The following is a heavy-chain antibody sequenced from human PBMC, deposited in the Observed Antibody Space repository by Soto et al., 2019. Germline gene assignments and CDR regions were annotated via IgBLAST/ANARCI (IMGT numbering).Heavy chain of an antibody. CDR1: GGSISSYY. CDR2: IYYSGST. Sequence: SETLSLTCTVSGGSISSYYWSWIREPPGKGLEWIGYIYYSGSTNYNPSLKSRVTISVDTSKNQFSLKLSSVTAADTAVYYCARRIAARPGYYYMDVWGKGTTVTVSS. D-gene: IGHD6-6*01. J-gene: IGHJ6*03. CDR3: ARRIAARPGYYYMDV. V-gene: IGHV4-59*08.